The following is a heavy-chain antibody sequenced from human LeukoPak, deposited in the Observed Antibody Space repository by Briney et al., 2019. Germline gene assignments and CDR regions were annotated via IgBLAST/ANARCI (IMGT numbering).Heavy chain of an antibody. CDR2: TYYSGST. V-gene: IGHV4-59*01. CDR1: GGSISSYY. J-gene: IGHJ6*02. D-gene: IGHD5-24*01. CDR3: ARHVPAVRGGYKNYYYYYGMDV. Sequence: SETLSLTCTVSGGSISSYYWSWIRQPPGKGLEWIGYTYYSGSTNYNPSLKSRVTISVDTSKNQFSLKLSSVTAADTAVYYCARHVPAVRGGYKNYYYYYGMDVWGQGTTVTVSS.